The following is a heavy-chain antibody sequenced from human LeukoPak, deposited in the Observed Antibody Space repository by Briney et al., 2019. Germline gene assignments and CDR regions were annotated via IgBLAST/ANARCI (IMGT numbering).Heavy chain of an antibody. J-gene: IGHJ4*02. CDR3: ARQTAMGRSGDY. V-gene: IGHV5-51*01. CDR2: IDPSDSDT. D-gene: IGHD5-18*01. Sequence: GESLKISCKSSGYSLTSYWIGWVRHMPGEGLEWMGIIDPSDSDTRYTPSFQCQVSISADKSPTTTSLQRNSLKASDTAMYYCARQTAMGRSGDYWGQRTLVIVS. CDR1: GYSLTSYW.